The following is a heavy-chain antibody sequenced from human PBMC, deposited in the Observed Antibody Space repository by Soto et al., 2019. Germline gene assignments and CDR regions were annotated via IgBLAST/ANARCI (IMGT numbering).Heavy chain of an antibody. CDR3: AKVASGSRYMDV. D-gene: IGHD3-10*01. J-gene: IGHJ6*03. CDR2: ISFEGSDK. Sequence: QVQLVESGGGVVQPGRSLRLSCEASGFTFSSDGMHWVRQAPSKGLEWVALISFEGSDKYYADSVKGRFTISRDNSKNTMYLQMNSLRAEDTAVYYCAKVASGSRYMDVWGKGTTVTVSS. V-gene: IGHV3-30*18. CDR1: GFTFSSDG.